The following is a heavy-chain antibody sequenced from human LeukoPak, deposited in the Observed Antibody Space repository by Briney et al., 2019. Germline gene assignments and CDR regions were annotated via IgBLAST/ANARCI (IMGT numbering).Heavy chain of an antibody. CDR3: ARRRDSGSLQHFDY. CDR1: GFTFSSYA. Sequence: GGSLRLSCAASGFTFSSYAMSWVRQAPGKGLEWVSAISGSGGSTYYADSVKGRFTISRDNAKNSLYLQMNSLRAEDTAVYYCARRRDSGSLQHFDYWGQGTLVTVSS. V-gene: IGHV3-23*01. CDR2: ISGSGGST. J-gene: IGHJ4*02. D-gene: IGHD1-26*01.